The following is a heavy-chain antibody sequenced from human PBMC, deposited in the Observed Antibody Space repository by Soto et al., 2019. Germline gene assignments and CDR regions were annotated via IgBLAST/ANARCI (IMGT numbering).Heavy chain of an antibody. CDR1: GFTFSSYG. CDR3: AKDVPHMAERDYYYYGMDV. V-gene: IGHV3-30*18. CDR2: ISYDGSNK. Sequence: GGSLRLSCAASGFTFSSYGMHWVRQAPGKGLEWVAVISYDGSNKYYADSVKGRFTISRDNSKNTLYLQMNSLRAEDTVVYYCAKDVPHMAERDYYYYGMDVWGQGTTVTVSS. J-gene: IGHJ6*02.